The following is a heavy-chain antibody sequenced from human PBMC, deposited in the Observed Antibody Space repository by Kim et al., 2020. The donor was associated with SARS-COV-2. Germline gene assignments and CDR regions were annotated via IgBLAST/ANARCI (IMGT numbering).Heavy chain of an antibody. J-gene: IGHJ4*02. D-gene: IGHD1-26*01. V-gene: IGHV4-59*01. CDR2: IYDSGNA. CDR1: GGSISGYY. CDR3: ASQENSGRYNGRFDY. Sequence: SETLSLTCTVSGGSISGYYWSWFRQPPGMGLEWIAYIYDSGNANYNPSLSRRVTISADTSKSLFSLKLNSMTAADTAVYYCASQENSGRYNGRFDYWGQGTLVTVSS.